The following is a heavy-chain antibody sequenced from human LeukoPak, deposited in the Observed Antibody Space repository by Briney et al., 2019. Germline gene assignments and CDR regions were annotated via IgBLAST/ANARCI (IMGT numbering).Heavy chain of an antibody. D-gene: IGHD3-10*01. CDR1: GGSISSYY. J-gene: IGHJ4*02. CDR2: IYYSGST. V-gene: IGHV4-59*01. Sequence: SKTLSLTCTVSGGSISSYYWSWIRQPPGKGLEWIGYIYYSGSTNYNPSLKSRVTISVDTSKNQFSLKLSSVTAADTAVYYCARAVLLWFGESPYYFDYWGQGTLVTVSS. CDR3: ARAVLLWFGESPYYFDY.